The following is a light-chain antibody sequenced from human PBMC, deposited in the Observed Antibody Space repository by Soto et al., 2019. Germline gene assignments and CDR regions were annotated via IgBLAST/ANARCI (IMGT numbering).Light chain of an antibody. CDR3: LLFYSGARV. Sequence: QAVVTQEPSLTVSPGGTVTLTCGSSTGVVTTGHYPYWFHQKPGQAPRTLIYDTSNKHSWTPARFSGSFLGDKAALTLSGALPEDEGDYHCLLFYSGARVFGGGTKLTVL. CDR2: DTS. J-gene: IGLJ3*02. V-gene: IGLV7-46*01. CDR1: TGVVTTGHY.